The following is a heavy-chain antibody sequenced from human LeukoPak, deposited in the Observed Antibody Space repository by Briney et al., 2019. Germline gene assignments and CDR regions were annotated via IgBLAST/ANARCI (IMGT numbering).Heavy chain of an antibody. CDR3: ARESGNDYVFWSGYYLPFDY. CDR2: MNPNSGNT. V-gene: IGHV1-8*01. Sequence: ASVKVSCKASGYTFTSYDINWVRQATGQGLEWMGWMNPNSGNTGYAQKFQGRVTMTRNTSISTAYMELSSLRSEDTAVYYCARESGNDYVFWSGYYLPFDYGGQGPLVTVSS. J-gene: IGHJ4*02. D-gene: IGHD3-3*01. CDR1: GYTFTSYD.